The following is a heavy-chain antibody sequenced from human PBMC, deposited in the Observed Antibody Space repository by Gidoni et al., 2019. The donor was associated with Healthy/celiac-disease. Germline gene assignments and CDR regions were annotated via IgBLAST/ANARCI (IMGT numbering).Heavy chain of an antibody. Sequence: EVQLVASGGVLVQPGGSLRLSCAASGFTFSGFWMSWVRQAPGKGLEWVANIKQDGREKYYVDSVKGRFTISRDNAKNSLYRQMNSLRAEDTAVYYCARDITMVRGAYFDYWGQGTLVTVSS. CDR3: ARDITMVRGAYFDY. V-gene: IGHV3-7*03. CDR2: IKQDGREK. J-gene: IGHJ4*02. CDR1: GFTFSGFW. D-gene: IGHD3-10*01.